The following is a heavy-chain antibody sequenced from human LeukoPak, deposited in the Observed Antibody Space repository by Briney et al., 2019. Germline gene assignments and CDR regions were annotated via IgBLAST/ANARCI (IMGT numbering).Heavy chain of an antibody. V-gene: IGHV4-61*02. CDR3: ARGVVVVPAAKGVNWFDP. J-gene: IGHJ5*02. Sequence: SETLSLTCTVSGGSISSGSYYWSWIRQPAGKGLEWIGRIYTSGSTNYNPSLKSRVTISVDTSKNQFSLKLSSVTAADTAVYYCARGVVVVPAAKGVNWFDPWGQGTLVTVSS. D-gene: IGHD2-2*01. CDR2: IYTSGST. CDR1: GGSISSGSYY.